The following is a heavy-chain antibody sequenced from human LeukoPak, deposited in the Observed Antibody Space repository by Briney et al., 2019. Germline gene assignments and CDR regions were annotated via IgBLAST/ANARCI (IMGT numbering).Heavy chain of an antibody. D-gene: IGHD3-3*01. CDR1: GFTFSSYA. V-gene: IGHV3-48*04. CDR2: ISSLGSTI. Sequence: GGSLRLSCAASGFTFSSYAMNWVRQAPGRGPEWVSYISSLGSTIYYADSVRGRFTISRDNAMNSLHLQMNSLRADDTAIYYCARESDFWSGNYYFDNWGPGTLVTVSS. J-gene: IGHJ4*02. CDR3: ARESDFWSGNYYFDN.